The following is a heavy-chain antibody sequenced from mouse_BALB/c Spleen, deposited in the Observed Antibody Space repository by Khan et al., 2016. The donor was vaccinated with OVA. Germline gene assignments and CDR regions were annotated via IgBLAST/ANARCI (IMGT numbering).Heavy chain of an antibody. CDR3: ARRASYWYFDV. CDR2: INTYTGEP. D-gene: IGHD3-3*01. CDR1: GYTFTNYG. J-gene: IGHJ1*01. V-gene: IGHV9-1*02. Sequence: QIQLVQSGPELKKPGETVKISCKASGYTFTNYGMNWVKQAPGKGLKWMGWINTYTGEPTYTDDFKGRFAFSVETSASTAYLQLNNLKNEDMATYFCARRASYWYFDVWGAGTTVTVSS.